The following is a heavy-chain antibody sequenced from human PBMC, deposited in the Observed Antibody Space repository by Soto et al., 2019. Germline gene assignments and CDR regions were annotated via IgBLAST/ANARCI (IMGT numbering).Heavy chain of an antibody. CDR1: GSSFSSYA. Sequence: QVQLVQSGAEVKKPGSSVKVSCKASGSSFSSYAVTWVRQAPGQGLEWMGGIIPLFNKADYAQKFQGRLTLVEDEPTSKAYMELSSRRSDDTAVYFCARERRERYDRRKNGFGPWGQGTLVTVSS. V-gene: IGHV1-69*01. CDR3: ARERRERYDRRKNGFGP. J-gene: IGHJ5*02. CDR2: IIPLFNKA. D-gene: IGHD3-22*01.